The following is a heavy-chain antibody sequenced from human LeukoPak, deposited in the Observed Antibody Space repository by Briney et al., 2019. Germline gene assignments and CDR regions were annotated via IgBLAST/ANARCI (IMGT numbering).Heavy chain of an antibody. CDR1: GYSISSGYY. J-gene: IGHJ4*02. Sequence: SETLSLTCTVSGYSISSGYYWGWIRQPPGKGLEWIGSIYHSGSTYYNPSLKSRVTISVDTSKNQFSLKLSSVTAADTAVYYCARRDTSSSWYAGYFDYWGQGTLVTVSS. V-gene: IGHV4-38-2*02. CDR2: IYHSGST. D-gene: IGHD6-13*01. CDR3: ARRDTSSSWYAGYFDY.